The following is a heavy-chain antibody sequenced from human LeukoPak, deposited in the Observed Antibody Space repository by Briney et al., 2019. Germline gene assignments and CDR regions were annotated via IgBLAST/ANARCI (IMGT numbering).Heavy chain of an antibody. CDR1: GGSISSGGYS. V-gene: IGHV4-30-4*07. J-gene: IGHJ4*02. CDR3: ARSRHQAVADPYYFDY. D-gene: IGHD6-19*01. CDR2: IYYSGST. Sequence: SETLSLTCAVSGGSISSGGYSWSWIRQPPGKGLEWIGYIYYSGSTYYNPSLKSRVTISVDTSKNQFSLKLGSVTAADTAVYYCARSRHQAVADPYYFDYWGQGTLVTVSS.